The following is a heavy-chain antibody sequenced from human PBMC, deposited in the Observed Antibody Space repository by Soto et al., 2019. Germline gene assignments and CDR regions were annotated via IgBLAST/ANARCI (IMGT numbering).Heavy chain of an antibody. Sequence: QVQLVQSGAEVKKPGAAVKVSCKASGYTFTSYGISWVRQAPGQGREWMGWISAYNGNTNYAQKLQGRVTMTTDTSTSTAYMELRSLRSDDTAVYYCARDGYSGYEEYYYYGMDVWGQGTTVTVSS. V-gene: IGHV1-18*04. CDR3: ARDGYSGYEEYYYYGMDV. J-gene: IGHJ6*02. CDR1: GYTFTSYG. CDR2: ISAYNGNT. D-gene: IGHD5-12*01.